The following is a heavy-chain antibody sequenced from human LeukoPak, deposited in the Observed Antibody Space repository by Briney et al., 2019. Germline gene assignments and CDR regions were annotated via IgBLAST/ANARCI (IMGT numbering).Heavy chain of an antibody. CDR3: ARDGYSGYDYFDY. CDR1: GFTFSSYW. CDR2: INSDGSST. Sequence: GGSLRLSCAASGFTFSSYWMHWVRQAPGKGLVWVTRINSDGSSTSYADSVKGRFTISRDNAKNTLYLQMNSLRAEDTAVYYCARDGYSGYDYFDYWGQGTLVTVSS. V-gene: IGHV3-74*01. D-gene: IGHD5-12*01. J-gene: IGHJ4*02.